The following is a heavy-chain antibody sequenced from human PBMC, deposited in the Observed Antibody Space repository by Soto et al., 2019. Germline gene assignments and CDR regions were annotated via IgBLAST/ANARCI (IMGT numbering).Heavy chain of an antibody. CDR1: GFTFSSYA. CDR3: AKDVWFGEEWGWFDP. D-gene: IGHD3-10*01. Sequence: GGSLRLSCAASGFTFSSYAMSWVRQAPGKGLEWVSAISGSGGSTYYADSVKGRFTISRDNSKNTLYLQMNSLRAEDTAVYYCAKDVWFGEEWGWFDPWGQGTLVTVSS. J-gene: IGHJ5*02. CDR2: ISGSGGST. V-gene: IGHV3-23*01.